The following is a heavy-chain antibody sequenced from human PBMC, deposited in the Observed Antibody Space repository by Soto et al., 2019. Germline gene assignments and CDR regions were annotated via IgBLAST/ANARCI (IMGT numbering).Heavy chain of an antibody. Sequence: PGGSLRLSCAASGFTFSNAWMSWVRQAPGKGLEWVGRIKSKTDGGTTDYAAPVKGRFTISRDDSKNTLYLQMNSLKTEDTAVYHCTTDSGITMIVVSLWGQGTMVTVSS. CDR2: IKSKTDGGTT. CDR3: TTDSGITMIVVSL. J-gene: IGHJ3*01. D-gene: IGHD3-22*01. CDR1: GFTFSNAW. V-gene: IGHV3-15*01.